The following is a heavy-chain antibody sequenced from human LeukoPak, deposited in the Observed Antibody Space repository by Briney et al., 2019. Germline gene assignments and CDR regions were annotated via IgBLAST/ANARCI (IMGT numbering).Heavy chain of an antibody. CDR1: GFTFSSYE. V-gene: IGHV3-48*03. CDR2: ISRTGSTI. Sequence: PGGSLRLSCAASGFTFSSYEMNWVRQAPGKGLEWVSYISRTGSTIYYADSVKGRFTISRDNATNSLYLQMNSLRAEDTAVYYCARDLLGWELHYFDYWGQGTLVTVSS. D-gene: IGHD1-26*01. J-gene: IGHJ4*02. CDR3: ARDLLGWELHYFDY.